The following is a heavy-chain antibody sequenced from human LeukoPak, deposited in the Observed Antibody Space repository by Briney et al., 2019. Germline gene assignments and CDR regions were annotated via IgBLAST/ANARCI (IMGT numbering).Heavy chain of an antibody. D-gene: IGHD5-18*01. V-gene: IGHV3-48*01. Sequence: GSLRLSCAASGFTFSRYSINWVRQAPGKGLEWVSYISGFSSTIYYADSVKGRFTISRDNAKNSLYLQMNSLRAEDTAVYYCARDDSYGYSFDYWGQGTLVTVSS. CDR2: ISGFSSTI. CDR3: ARDDSYGYSFDY. J-gene: IGHJ4*02. CDR1: GFTFSRYS.